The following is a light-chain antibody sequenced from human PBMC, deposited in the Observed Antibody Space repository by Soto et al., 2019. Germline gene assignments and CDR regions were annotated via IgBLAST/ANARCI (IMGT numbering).Light chain of an antibody. CDR2: EAS. J-gene: IGKJ1*01. Sequence: DAQMTHSPSTLSASGGDRVTITCRASQRVSYWLAWYQQKPGKAPKVLVYEASSLESGVPSRFSGSGSGTEFTLTISSLQPDDFATYYCQQYNTYPSFGQGTKVEIK. CDR3: QQYNTYPS. V-gene: IGKV1-5*03. CDR1: QRVSYW.